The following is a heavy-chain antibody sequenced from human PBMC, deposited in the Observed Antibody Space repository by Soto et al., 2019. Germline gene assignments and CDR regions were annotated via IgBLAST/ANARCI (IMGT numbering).Heavy chain of an antibody. Sequence: GGSLRLSCAASGFSFTTYAMHWVRQAPGKGLQYVAAISTDGGGTYYTDSVKGRFIISTDNPKSTLYLQMGSLRGEDMAVYYCARYGSGSAYDHWGQGALVTVSS. CDR1: GFSFTTYA. J-gene: IGHJ4*02. V-gene: IGHV3-64*02. CDR2: ISTDGGGT. D-gene: IGHD3-10*01. CDR3: ARYGSGSAYDH.